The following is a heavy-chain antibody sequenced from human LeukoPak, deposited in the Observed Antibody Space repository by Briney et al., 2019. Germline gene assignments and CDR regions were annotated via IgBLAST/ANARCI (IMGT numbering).Heavy chain of an antibody. CDR3: ARGSPKLDS. CDR1: GGTFSGYN. Sequence: SETLSLTGAVYGGTFSGYNWNWIRQPPGKGLEWVGEISHSGTTNYNPALKRRVTMSVDTSKNQVSLKLSSVTAADTAVYYCARGSPKLDSWGRGTLVIVSS. V-gene: IGHV4-34*01. J-gene: IGHJ5*01. CDR2: ISHSGTT.